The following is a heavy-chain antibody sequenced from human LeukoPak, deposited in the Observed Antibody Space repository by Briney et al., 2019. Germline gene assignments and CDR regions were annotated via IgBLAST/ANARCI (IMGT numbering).Heavy chain of an antibody. J-gene: IGHJ5*02. CDR1: GGTFSSYA. D-gene: IGHD6-19*01. CDR3: ARDFQWLVHFWFDP. CDR2: IIPIFGTA. V-gene: IGHV1-69*06. Sequence: SVKVSCKASGGTFSSYAISWVRQAPGQGLEWMGGIIPIFGTANYAQKFQGRVTITADKSTSTAYMELSRLRSDDTAVYYCARDFQWLVHFWFDPWGQGTLVTVSS.